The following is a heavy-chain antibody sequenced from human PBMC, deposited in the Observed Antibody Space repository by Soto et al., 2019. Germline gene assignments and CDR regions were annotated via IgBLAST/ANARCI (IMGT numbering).Heavy chain of an antibody. CDR3: ARVSYDYGDYSEVYWFDP. CDR1: GGSISSYY. CDR2: IYYSGST. Sequence: SETLSLTCTVSGGSISSYYWSWIRQPPGRGLEWIGYIYYSGSTNYNPSLKSRVTISVDTSKNQFSLKLSSVTAADTAVYYCARVSYDYGDYSEVYWFDPWGQGTLVTVSS. D-gene: IGHD4-17*01. V-gene: IGHV4-59*01. J-gene: IGHJ5*02.